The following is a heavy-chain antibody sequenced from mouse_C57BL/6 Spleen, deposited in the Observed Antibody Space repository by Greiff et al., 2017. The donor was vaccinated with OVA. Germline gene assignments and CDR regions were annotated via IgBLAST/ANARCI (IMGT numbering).Heavy chain of an antibody. V-gene: IGHV14-2*01. J-gene: IGHJ4*01. Sequence: VQLQQSGAELVKPGASVKLSCTASGFNIKDYYMHWVKQRTEQGLEWIGRIDPEDGETKYAPKFPGTATITADTSSNTAYLQLSSLTSEDTAVYYCARSGFITTGVGEAMDYWGQGTSVTVSS. D-gene: IGHD1-1*01. CDR3: ARSGFITTGVGEAMDY. CDR2: IDPEDGET. CDR1: GFNIKDYY.